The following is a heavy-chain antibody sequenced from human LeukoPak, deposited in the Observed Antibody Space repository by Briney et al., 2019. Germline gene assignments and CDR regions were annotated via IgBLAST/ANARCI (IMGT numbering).Heavy chain of an antibody. CDR2: IVVGSGNR. CDR1: GFTLTSCA. D-gene: IGHD2-15*01. J-gene: IGHJ1*01. CDR3: AADRGGRSDLRY. V-gene: IGHV1-58*02. Sequence: ASVNLSFKAAGFTLTSCAMQRVRQARAQRLEWIGWIVVGSGNRNDAQKLQEAVTITRDMSTSTAYMELSSLRSEDTAVYYCAADRGGRSDLRYWGQGTLVTVSS.